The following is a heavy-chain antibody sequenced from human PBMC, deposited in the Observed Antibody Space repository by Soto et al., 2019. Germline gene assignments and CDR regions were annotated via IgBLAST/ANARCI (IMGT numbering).Heavy chain of an antibody. CDR1: GFTFSSYG. V-gene: IGHV3-33*01. D-gene: IGHD3-3*01. CDR3: ARDRDGRPYDFWSGYYPMDV. CDR2: IWYDGSNK. Sequence: SLKISCAASGFTFSSYGMHWVRQAPGKGLEWVAVIWYDGSNKYYADSVKGRFTISRDNSKNTLYLQMNSLRAEDTAVYYCARDRDGRPYDFWSGYYPMDVWGKGTTVTVSS. J-gene: IGHJ6*03.